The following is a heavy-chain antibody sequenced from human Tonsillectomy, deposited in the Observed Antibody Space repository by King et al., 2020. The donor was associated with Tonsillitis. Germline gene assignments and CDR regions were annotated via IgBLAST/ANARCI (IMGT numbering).Heavy chain of an antibody. CDR2: IYHSGST. CDR1: GGSIGSGGYS. CDR3: ARDPSGYLYY. J-gene: IGHJ4*02. V-gene: IGHV4-30-2*01. D-gene: IGHD2-15*01. Sequence: QLQESGSGLVKPSQTLSLTCAVSGGSIGSGGYSWSWIRQPPGKGLEWIGYIYHSGSTYYNPSLKSRVTISVDRSKNQFSLKLSSVTAADTAVYYCARDPSGYLYYWGQGTLVTVSS.